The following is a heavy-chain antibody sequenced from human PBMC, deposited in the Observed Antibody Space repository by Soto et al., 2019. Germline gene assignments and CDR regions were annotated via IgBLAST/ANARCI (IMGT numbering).Heavy chain of an antibody. CDR3: ASTYSGYDRGPRY. CDR2: IYPGDSDT. J-gene: IGHJ4*02. CDR1: GYRFTSYW. D-gene: IGHD5-12*01. Sequence: GESLKISCKGSGYRFTSYWIGWVRQMPGKGLEWMGIIYPGDSDTRYSPSFQGQVTISADKSISTAYLQWSSLKASDTAMYYCASTYSGYDRGPRYWGQGTLVTVSS. V-gene: IGHV5-51*01.